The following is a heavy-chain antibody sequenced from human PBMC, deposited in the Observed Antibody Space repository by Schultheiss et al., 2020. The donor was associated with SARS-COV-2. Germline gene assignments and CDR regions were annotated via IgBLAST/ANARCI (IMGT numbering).Heavy chain of an antibody. CDR1: GGSISSGSYY. J-gene: IGHJ4*02. Sequence: LRLSCTVSGGSISSGSYYWSWIRQPAGKGLEWIGRIYTSGSTYYNPSLKSRVTISVDASKNQFSLKLSSVTAADTAVYYCARGLSGKLDYWGQGTLVTVSS. CDR3: ARGLSGKLDY. D-gene: IGHD1-7*01. CDR2: IYTSGST. V-gene: IGHV4-61*02.